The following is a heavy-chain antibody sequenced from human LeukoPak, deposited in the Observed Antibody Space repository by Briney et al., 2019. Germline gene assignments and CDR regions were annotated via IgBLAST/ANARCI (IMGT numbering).Heavy chain of an antibody. J-gene: IGHJ3*02. CDR1: GFTFSSYA. Sequence: PGGSLRLSCAASGFTFSSYAMSWVRQAPGKGLEWVSAISGSGGSTYYADSVKGRFTISRDNSKNTLYLQMNSLRAEDTAVYYCAKEYYRCSSTSCYFRDAFDIWGQGTMVTVSS. CDR3: AKEYYRCSSTSCYFRDAFDI. D-gene: IGHD2-2*01. V-gene: IGHV3-23*01. CDR2: ISGSGGST.